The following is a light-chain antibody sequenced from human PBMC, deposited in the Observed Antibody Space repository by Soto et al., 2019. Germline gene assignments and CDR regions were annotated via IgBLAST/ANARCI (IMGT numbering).Light chain of an antibody. CDR3: QQYGNLPLT. Sequence: EIVLTQSPGTLSLSPGERATLSCRASQTITTLAWYQRKPGQAPRLLIYRVSSSATGVPDRFSGSGSGTDYTLTISRLEPEDFAVYYCQQYGNLPLTFGGGTKVEIK. V-gene: IGKV3-20*01. CDR2: RVS. J-gene: IGKJ4*01. CDR1: QTITT.